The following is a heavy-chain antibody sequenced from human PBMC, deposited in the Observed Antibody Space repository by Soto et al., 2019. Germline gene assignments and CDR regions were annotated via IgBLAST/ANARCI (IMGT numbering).Heavy chain of an antibody. Sequence: QITLKESGPTLVKPTQTLTLTCTFSGFSLTTSGVGVGWIRQSPGKALEWLALIYWDDDKRYSPSLKNRLTITKDTSKNQVVLTMTNMDPVDTATYYCAHLPADCSGGNCYRWFDPWGQGTLVTVSS. CDR1: GFSLTTSGVG. J-gene: IGHJ5*02. V-gene: IGHV2-5*02. CDR3: AHLPADCSGGNCYRWFDP. CDR2: IYWDDDK. D-gene: IGHD2-15*01.